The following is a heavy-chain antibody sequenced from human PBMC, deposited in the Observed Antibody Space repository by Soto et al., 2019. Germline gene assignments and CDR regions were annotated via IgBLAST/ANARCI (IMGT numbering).Heavy chain of an antibody. CDR2: ISPNGQGI. J-gene: IGHJ4*02. V-gene: IGHV3-23*01. CDR3: AKDRQYPRDYIHY. Sequence: EVKLLESGGGLVQPGGSLRLSCGVSGFTVTSYGVSWVRQAPGKGLEWVSAISPNGQGIWYADSVKGRFTISRDISRNPVFLQMDSLRAEDTAVYYCAKDRQYPRDYIHYWGQGTLVTVSS. D-gene: IGHD4-4*01. CDR1: GFTVTSYG.